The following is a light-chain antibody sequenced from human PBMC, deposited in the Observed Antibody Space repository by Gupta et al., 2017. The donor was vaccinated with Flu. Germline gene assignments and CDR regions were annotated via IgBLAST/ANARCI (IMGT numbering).Light chain of an antibody. Sequence: EIVLTQSPGTLSLSPGERATLSCRASQSVSSNYLAWYQQKPGQAPRLLIYRASSRDTGIPDRFSGSGSGTDFTLTIGRREPEDFAVYYCQQYGGSPPYSFGQGTKLEIK. CDR1: QSVSSNY. CDR2: RAS. J-gene: IGKJ2*03. V-gene: IGKV3-20*01. CDR3: QQYGGSPPYS.